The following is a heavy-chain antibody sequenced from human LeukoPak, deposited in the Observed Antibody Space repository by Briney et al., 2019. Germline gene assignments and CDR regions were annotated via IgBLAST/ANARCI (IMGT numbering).Heavy chain of an antibody. D-gene: IGHD4-17*01. J-gene: IGHJ4*02. Sequence: SEILSLTCTVSGGSISSYYWSWIRQPPGKGLEWIGYIYYSGSANYNPSLKSRVTISVDTSKNQFSLKLSSVTAADTAVYYCARLVSTVTTVFDYWGQGTLVTVSS. CDR1: GGSISSYY. CDR3: ARLVSTVTTVFDY. V-gene: IGHV4-59*13. CDR2: IYYSGSA.